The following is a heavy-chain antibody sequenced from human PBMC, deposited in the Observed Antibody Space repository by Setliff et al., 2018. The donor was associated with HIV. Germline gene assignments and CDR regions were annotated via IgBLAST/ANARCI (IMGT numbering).Heavy chain of an antibody. D-gene: IGHD2-15*01. J-gene: IGHJ4*02. V-gene: IGHV3-30-3*01. CDR2: ISYDETTK. Sequence: PGGSLRLSCAASGFIFNKFALHWVRQAPGKGLEWVAIISYDETTKLYADSVKGRFTISRDNAKNSLYLQMNSLRAEDTAVYYCARRDCSGGSCYMGYWGQGTLVTVSS. CDR3: ARRDCSGGSCYMGY. CDR1: GFIFNKFA.